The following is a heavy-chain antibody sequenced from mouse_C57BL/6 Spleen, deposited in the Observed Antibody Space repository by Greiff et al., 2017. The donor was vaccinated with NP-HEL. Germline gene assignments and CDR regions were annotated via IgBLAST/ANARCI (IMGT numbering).Heavy chain of an antibody. CDR3: ARDDGGPIYYYGSSF. CDR1: GYSITSGYY. V-gene: IGHV3-6*01. D-gene: IGHD1-1*01. Sequence: EVQLQESGPGLVKPSQSLSLTCSVTGYSITSGYYWNWIRQFPGNKLEWMGYISYDGSNNYNPSLKNRISITRDTSKNQFFLKLNSVTTEDTATYYCARDDGGPIYYYGSSFWGQGTLVTVSA. CDR2: ISYDGSN. J-gene: IGHJ3*01.